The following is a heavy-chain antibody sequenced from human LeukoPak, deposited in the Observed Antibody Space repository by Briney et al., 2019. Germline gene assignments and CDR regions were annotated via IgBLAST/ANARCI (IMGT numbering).Heavy chain of an antibody. CDR1: GFIFSSYA. CDR2: ISVSGDTT. CDR3: AKNPDTVATIFEY. D-gene: IGHD5-12*01. J-gene: IGHJ4*02. Sequence: GGSLRLSCAASGFIFSSYAMSWVRQAPGKGLEWVSAISVSGDTTYYADSVKGRFTISRDKSKNTLHLQMNSLRAEDTAVYYCAKNPDTVATIFEYWGQGTLVTASS. V-gene: IGHV3-23*01.